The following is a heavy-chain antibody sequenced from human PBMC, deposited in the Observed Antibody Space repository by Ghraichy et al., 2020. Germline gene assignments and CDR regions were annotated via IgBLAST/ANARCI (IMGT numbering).Heavy chain of an antibody. V-gene: IGHV3-30*18. CDR1: GFTFSSYG. D-gene: IGHD6-19*01. Sequence: GESLNISCAASGFTFSSYGMHWVRQAPGKGPEWVALISYEGSNKYYAGSVKGRFTISRDNSRNTLYLQTNSLRPDDTAVYYCAKDLGYSSGWFLEYWGQGTTVTVSS. CDR2: ISYEGSNK. CDR3: AKDLGYSSGWFLEY. J-gene: IGHJ6*02.